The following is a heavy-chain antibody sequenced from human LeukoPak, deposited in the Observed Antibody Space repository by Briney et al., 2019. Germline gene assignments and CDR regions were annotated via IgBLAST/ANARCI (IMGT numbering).Heavy chain of an antibody. J-gene: IGHJ6*02. CDR2: ISAYNGNT. CDR1: GYTFTSYG. V-gene: IGHV1-18*01. Sequence: GASVKVSCKASGYTFTSYGISWVRQAPGQGLEWMGWISAYNGNTNYAQKFQGRVTITADKSTSTAYMELSSLRSEDTAVYYCARGRLSYYDSSGDYYYYYGMDVWGQGTTVTVSS. D-gene: IGHD3-22*01. CDR3: ARGRLSYYDSSGDYYYYYGMDV.